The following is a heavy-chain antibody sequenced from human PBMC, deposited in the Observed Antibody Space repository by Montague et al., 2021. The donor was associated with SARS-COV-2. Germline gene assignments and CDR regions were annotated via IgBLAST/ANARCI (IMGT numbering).Heavy chain of an antibody. CDR1: GFTFTTHW. CDR2: INEDGSQK. CDR3: TALRRTDPFDY. D-gene: IGHD2-21*02. J-gene: IGHJ4*02. Sequence: SLRLSCAASGFTFTTHWMNWVRQAPGKGLEWVANINEDGSQKYYIDSVKGRFTISRDNARNSLFLQMTGLRAEDTAVYYCTALRRTDPFDYWAREPWSPSPQ. V-gene: IGHV3-7*01.